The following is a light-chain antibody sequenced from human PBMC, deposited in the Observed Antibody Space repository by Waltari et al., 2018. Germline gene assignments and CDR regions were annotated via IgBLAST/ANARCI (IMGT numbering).Light chain of an antibody. J-gene: IGLJ3*02. V-gene: IGLV1-47*01. CDR1: SSNIGSQY. Sequence: QSVLTQTPSASGTPGQRVTISCSGSSSNIGSQYVYWYQQLPGTAPKLHIYKNDPRPSGAPDRFSGSKSGTSASLAISGLRSEDEADYYCATWDDRLSGWLFGGGTKLTAL. CDR2: KND. CDR3: ATWDDRLSGWL.